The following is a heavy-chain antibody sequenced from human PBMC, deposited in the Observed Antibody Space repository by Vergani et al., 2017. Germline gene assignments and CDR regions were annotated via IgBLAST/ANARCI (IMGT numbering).Heavy chain of an antibody. D-gene: IGHD1-26*01. CDR2: ISGSGGST. CDR3: AKGGSGSYYFDY. Sequence: EVQLLESGGGLVQPGGSLRLSCAASGFTFSSYAMSWVRQAPGKGLEWVSAISGSGGSTYYADSVKGRFTISRDNSKNTLYLQMNSMRAEDTAVYYCAKGGSGSYYFDYWGQGTLVTVSS. J-gene: IGHJ4*02. V-gene: IGHV3-23*01. CDR1: GFTFSSYA.